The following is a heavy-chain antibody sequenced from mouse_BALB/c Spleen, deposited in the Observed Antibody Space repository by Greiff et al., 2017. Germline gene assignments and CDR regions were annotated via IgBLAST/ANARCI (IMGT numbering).Heavy chain of an antibody. Sequence: VQLQQSGAELVRPGASVKVSCKASGYTFTDYFIEWVKQRPGQGLEWIGVINPGSGNTNYNEKFKGKATLTADKSSNTAYMQLSSLTSEDSAVYFCARTTTACSFDYWGQGTSVTVSS. CDR2: INPGSGNT. V-gene: IGHV1-54*02. CDR1: GYTFTDYF. CDR3: ARTTTACSFDY. D-gene: IGHD2-1*01. J-gene: IGHJ4*01.